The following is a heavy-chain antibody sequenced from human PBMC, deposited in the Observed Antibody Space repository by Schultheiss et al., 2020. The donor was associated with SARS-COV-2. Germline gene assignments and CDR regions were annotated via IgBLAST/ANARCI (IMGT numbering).Heavy chain of an antibody. J-gene: IGHJ4*02. CDR3: ARANYEFWSGPPVY. V-gene: IGHV6-1*01. D-gene: IGHD3-3*01. CDR1: GDSVSRNSAA. Sequence: SQTLSLTCAISGDSVSRNSAAWNWIRQSPSRGLEWLGRTYYRSKWYNDYAVSVKSRITINPDTSKNLFSLHLNSVTPEDTAVYYCARANYEFWSGPPVYWGQGTLVTVAS. CDR2: TYYRSKWYN.